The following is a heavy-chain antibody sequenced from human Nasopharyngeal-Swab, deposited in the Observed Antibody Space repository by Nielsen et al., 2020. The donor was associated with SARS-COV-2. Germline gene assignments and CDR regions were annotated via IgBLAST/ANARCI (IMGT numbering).Heavy chain of an antibody. CDR1: GFTVSSNY. CDR3: ATPQALSIAAGFDL. V-gene: IGHV3-53*01. J-gene: IGHJ2*01. Sequence: GVLKISCAASGFTVSSNYMSWVRQAPGKRLEWVSVIYSGGSTYYADSVKGRFTISRDNSKNTLYLQMNSLRAEDTAVYYCATPQALSIAAGFDLWGRGTLVTVSS. CDR2: IYSGGST. D-gene: IGHD6-6*01.